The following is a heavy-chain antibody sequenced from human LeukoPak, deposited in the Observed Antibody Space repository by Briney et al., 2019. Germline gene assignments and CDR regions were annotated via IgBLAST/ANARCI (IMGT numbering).Heavy chain of an antibody. CDR3: ARDGGGRYYYGSGSYYPFDY. J-gene: IGHJ4*02. V-gene: IGHV4-59*01. CDR2: IYYSGST. CDR1: GGSISSDY. D-gene: IGHD3-10*01. Sequence: KPSETLSLTCTVSGGSISSDYWSWIRQPPGKGLEWIGYIYYSGSTNYNPSLKSRVTISVDTSKNQFSLKLSSVTAADAAVYYCARDGGGRYYYGSGSYYPFDYWGQGTLVTVSS.